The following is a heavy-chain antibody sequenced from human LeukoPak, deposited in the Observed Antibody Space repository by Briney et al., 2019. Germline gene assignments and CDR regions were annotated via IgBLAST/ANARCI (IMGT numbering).Heavy chain of an antibody. Sequence: SETLSLTCTVSGGSVNSGSYFWSWIRQPPGKGLEWIGYIQNSARTNYNPSLESRVTISVDSSKDQFSLILSSVTAADTAVYYCATDYSNFYGMDVWGQGTTVTVSS. CDR2: IQNSART. CDR3: ATDYSNFYGMDV. V-gene: IGHV4-61*01. CDR1: GGSVNSGSYF. D-gene: IGHD4-11*01. J-gene: IGHJ6*02.